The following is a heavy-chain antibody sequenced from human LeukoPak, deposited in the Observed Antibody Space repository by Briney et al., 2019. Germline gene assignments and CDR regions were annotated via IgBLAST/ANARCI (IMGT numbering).Heavy chain of an antibody. CDR1: GFTFDDYA. V-gene: IGHV3-9*01. D-gene: IGHD6-19*01. CDR2: ISWNSGSI. Sequence: GGSLRLSCAASGFTFDDYAMHWVRQAPGKGLEWVSGISWNSGSIGYADSVKGRFTISRDNAKNSLYLQMNSLRAEDTALYYCAKALSGYYYYGMDVWGQGTMVTVSS. CDR3: AKALSGYYYYGMDV. J-gene: IGHJ6*02.